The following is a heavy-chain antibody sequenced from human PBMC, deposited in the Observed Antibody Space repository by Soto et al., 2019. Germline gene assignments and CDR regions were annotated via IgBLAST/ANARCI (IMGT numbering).Heavy chain of an antibody. CDR3: AREVDYYDSSGLPLYFDY. V-gene: IGHV1-2*02. CDR1: GYTFIGYY. D-gene: IGHD3-22*01. J-gene: IGHJ4*02. Sequence: ASVKVSCKASGYTFIGYYMHWVRQAPGQGLEWMGWINPKGGATHYAKSFQGRVTMTTDTSTSTAYMELSSLRSEDTAVYYCAREVDYYDSSGLPLYFDYWGQGTLVTVSS. CDR2: INPKGGAT.